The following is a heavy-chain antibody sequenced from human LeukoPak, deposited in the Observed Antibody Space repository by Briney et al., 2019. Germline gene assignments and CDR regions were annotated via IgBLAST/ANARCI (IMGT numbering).Heavy chain of an antibody. Sequence: GGSLRLSCVASGFSFSNYGTHWVRQAPGKGLEWVTFMQYDGSVEFYADSVKGRFTISRDNSKNTVYLQMTSLRTEDTAVYFCAKVRQLIAAAGVFDYWGQGTLVTVSS. CDR1: GFSFSNYG. D-gene: IGHD6-13*01. CDR2: MQYDGSVE. CDR3: AKVRQLIAAAGVFDY. J-gene: IGHJ4*02. V-gene: IGHV3-30*02.